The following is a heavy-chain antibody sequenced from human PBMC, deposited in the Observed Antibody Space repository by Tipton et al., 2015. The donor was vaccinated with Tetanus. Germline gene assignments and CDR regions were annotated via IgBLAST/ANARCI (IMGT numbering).Heavy chain of an antibody. CDR2: VNYVGST. CDR3: ARAGKVHTFDH. J-gene: IGHJ4*02. CDR1: GGSFSDYF. V-gene: IGHV4-34*01. Sequence: TLSLTCAVHGGSFSDYFWSWLRQSPGKGLEWIGEVNYVGSTNYNPSLKSRVTMSVDMSKNQFSLRLKSVTAADTAVYFCARAGKVHTFDHWGQGILVTVSS.